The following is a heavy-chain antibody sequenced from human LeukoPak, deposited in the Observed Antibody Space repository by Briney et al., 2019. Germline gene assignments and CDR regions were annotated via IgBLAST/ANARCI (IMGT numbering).Heavy chain of an antibody. CDR1: GGSISSGDYY. CDR2: IYYNGGT. V-gene: IGHV4-61*08. Sequence: SETLSLTCTVSGGSISSGDYYWSWIRQPPGKGLEWIGYIYYNGGTNYNPSLESRVTISVDTSKNQFSLKLSSVTAADTAVYYCATNSGSYLDLWGRGTLVTVSS. CDR3: ATNSGSYLDL. D-gene: IGHD1-26*01. J-gene: IGHJ2*01.